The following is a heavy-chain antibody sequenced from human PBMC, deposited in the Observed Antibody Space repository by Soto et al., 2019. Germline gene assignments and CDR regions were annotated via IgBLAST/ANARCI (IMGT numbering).Heavy chain of an antibody. CDR3: ARDLGNGYDPGDY. Sequence: QVQLVQSGAEVKQPGSSVKVSCKTSGDIFSGYSISWVRQAPGQGLEWMGGIIPIFGTTNYAQRFHGRVTITADKSTSTVYMELYSLKSEDTAVYYCARDLGNGYDPGDYWGQGTLVTVSS. CDR1: GDIFSGYS. J-gene: IGHJ4*02. D-gene: IGHD5-18*01. CDR2: IIPIFGTT. V-gene: IGHV1-69*14.